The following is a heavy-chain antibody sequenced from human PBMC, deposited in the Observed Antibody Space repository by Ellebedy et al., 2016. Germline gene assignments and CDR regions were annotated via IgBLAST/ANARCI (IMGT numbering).Heavy chain of an antibody. Sequence: SETLSLTCNVSGGSVSSYYWGWIRQPPEKGLEWIGSIYYSGSTYYNPSLKSRVTMSVDTSKSQFSLRLTSVTAADTAVYYCARASGFAGYCSSSNCYGLDHWGQGTLVTVSS. CDR2: IYYSGST. D-gene: IGHD2-2*01. CDR3: ARASGFAGYCSSSNCYGLDH. J-gene: IGHJ4*02. V-gene: IGHV4-39*07. CDR1: GGSVSSYY.